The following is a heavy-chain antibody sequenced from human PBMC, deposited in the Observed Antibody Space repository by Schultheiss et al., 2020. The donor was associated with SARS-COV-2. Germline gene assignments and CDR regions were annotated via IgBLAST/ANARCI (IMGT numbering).Heavy chain of an antibody. CDR3: AREGMGYDFWRGYSNDAFDM. CDR2: INTDGSNT. CDR1: GFTFDDYD. Sequence: GGSLRLSFVASGFTFDDYDMSWVRQAPGKGPEWVSRINTDGSNTYYADSVKGRFTISRDNAKNTLYLQMNSLRAEDTAVYYCAREGMGYDFWRGYSNDAFDMWGQGTMVTVSS. D-gene: IGHD3-3*01. J-gene: IGHJ3*02. V-gene: IGHV3-74*01.